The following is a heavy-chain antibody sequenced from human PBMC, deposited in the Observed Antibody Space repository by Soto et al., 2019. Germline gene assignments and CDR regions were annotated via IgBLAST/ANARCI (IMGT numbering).Heavy chain of an antibody. V-gene: IGHV1-18*01. Sequence: ASVKVSCKASGYTFTSYGISWVRQAPGQGLEWMGWISAYNGNTNYAQKLQGRVTMTTDTSTSTAYKELRSLRSDDTAVYYCARDLGRYSYGYYYYGMDVWGQGTTVTVSS. CDR2: ISAYNGNT. CDR3: ARDLGRYSYGYYYYGMDV. D-gene: IGHD5-18*01. CDR1: GYTFTSYG. J-gene: IGHJ6*02.